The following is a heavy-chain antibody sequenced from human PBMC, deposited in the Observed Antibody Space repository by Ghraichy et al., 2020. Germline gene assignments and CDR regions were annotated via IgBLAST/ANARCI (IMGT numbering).Heavy chain of an antibody. V-gene: IGHV4-30-2*01. CDR1: GGSISSGAYS. CDR2: IYRAGTT. Sequence: SETLSLTCAVSGGSISSGAYSWSWIRQPPGKGLEWIGCIYRAGTTYYNPSLESRVTISVDRSKNHFSLNLKSVTAADTAFYYCARSVSSGGPGWFDAWGQGTLVTVSS. CDR3: ARSVSSGGPGWFDA. D-gene: IGHD1-26*01. J-gene: IGHJ5*02.